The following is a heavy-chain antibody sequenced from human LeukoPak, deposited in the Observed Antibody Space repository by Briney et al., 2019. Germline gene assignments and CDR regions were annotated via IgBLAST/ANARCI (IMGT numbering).Heavy chain of an antibody. CDR1: GYSISSGYY. Sequence: SETLSLTCTVSGYSISSGYYWGWIRQPPGKGLEWIGSIYHSGSTYYNPSLKSRVTISVDTSKNQFSLKLSSVTAADTAVYYCARPDSGYSYGPYDYWGQGTLVTVSS. D-gene: IGHD5-18*01. CDR2: IYHSGST. CDR3: ARPDSGYSYGPYDY. J-gene: IGHJ4*02. V-gene: IGHV4-38-2*02.